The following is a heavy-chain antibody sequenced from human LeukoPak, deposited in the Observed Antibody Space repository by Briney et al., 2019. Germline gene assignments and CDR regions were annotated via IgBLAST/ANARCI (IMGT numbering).Heavy chain of an antibody. CDR1: GFTFSDYY. CDR3: ARWSDMDAFDI. J-gene: IGHJ3*02. V-gene: IGHV3-11*06. Sequence: GGSLRFSCAASGFTFSDYYMSWIRQAPGKGLEWVSYISSSSSYTNYADSVKGRFTISRDNAKNSLYLQMNSLRAEDTAVYYCARWSDMDAFDIWGQGTMVTVSS. D-gene: IGHD2-15*01. CDR2: ISSSSSYT.